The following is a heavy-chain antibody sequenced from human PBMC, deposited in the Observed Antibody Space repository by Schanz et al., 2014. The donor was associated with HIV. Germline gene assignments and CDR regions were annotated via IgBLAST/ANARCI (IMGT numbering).Heavy chain of an antibody. J-gene: IGHJ6*02. CDR2: ISWNSGSI. CDR3: AKAKSPWTYYYYGMDV. Sequence: EVQLVESGGGLVQPGRSLRLSCAASGFTFDDYAMHWVRQAPGKGLEWVSGISWNSGSIGYADSVKGRFTISRDNAKNSLYLQMNSLRVEDTALYYCAKAKSPWTYYYYGMDVWGQGTTVTVSS. V-gene: IGHV3-9*01. CDR1: GFTFDDYA.